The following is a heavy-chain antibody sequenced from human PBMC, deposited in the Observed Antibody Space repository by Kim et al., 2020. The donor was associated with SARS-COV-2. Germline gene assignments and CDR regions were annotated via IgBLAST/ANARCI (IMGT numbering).Heavy chain of an antibody. CDR2: IWYDGSNK. D-gene: IGHD6-13*01. V-gene: IGHV3-33*01. CDR1: GFTFSSYG. CDR3: ARGGSYSSWYGGSFDY. Sequence: GGSLRLSCAASGFTFSSYGMHWVRQAPGKGLEWVAVIWYDGSNKYYADSVKGRFTISRDNSKNTLYLQMNSLRAEDTAVYYCARGGSYSSWYGGSFDYWGQGTLVTVSS. J-gene: IGHJ4*02.